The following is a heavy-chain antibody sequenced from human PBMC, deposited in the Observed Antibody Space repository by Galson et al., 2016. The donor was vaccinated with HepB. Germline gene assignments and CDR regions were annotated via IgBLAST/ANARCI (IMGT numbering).Heavy chain of an antibody. CDR1: GGAFTTYT. Sequence: SVKVSCKAFGGAFTTYTISWVRQAPGQGLEWMGGIFPVFGTPNYAQKFQGRVTITADESTSTAYMELSSLRSEDTAVYYCTGDSGYCNAGSGGIPVGWFDPCGQGTLVAGSS. J-gene: IGHJ5*02. D-gene: IGHD2-15*01. V-gene: IGHV1-69*13. CDR3: TGDSGYCNAGSGGIPVGWFDP. CDR2: IFPVFGTP.